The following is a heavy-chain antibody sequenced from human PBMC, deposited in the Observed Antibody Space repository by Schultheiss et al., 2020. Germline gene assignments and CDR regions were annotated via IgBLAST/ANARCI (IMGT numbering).Heavy chain of an antibody. Sequence: SQTLSLTCTVSGGSISSYYWGWIRQSPGKGLEWIGSIYYSGSTYYNPSLKSRVTISVDTSKNQFSLKLSSVTAADTAVYYCASEGSGSSSPDYWGQGTLVTVSS. D-gene: IGHD3-10*01. CDR2: IYYSGST. V-gene: IGHV4-39*07. CDR1: GGSISSYY. J-gene: IGHJ4*02. CDR3: ASEGSGSSSPDY.